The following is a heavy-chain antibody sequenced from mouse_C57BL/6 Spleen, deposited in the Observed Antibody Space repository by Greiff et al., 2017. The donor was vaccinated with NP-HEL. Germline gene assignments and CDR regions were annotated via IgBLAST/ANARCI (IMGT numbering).Heavy chain of an antibody. CDR2: ISSGGSYT. CDR1: GFTFSSYG. V-gene: IGHV5-6*01. Sequence: EVKLVESGGDLVKPGGSLKLSCAASGFTFSSYGMSWVRQTPDKRLEWVATISSGGSYTYYPDSVKGRFTISRDNAKNTLYLQMSSLKSEDTAMYYCARPMITYSSGTGFAYWGQGTLVTVSA. D-gene: IGHD3-2*02. J-gene: IGHJ3*01. CDR3: ARPMITYSSGTGFAY.